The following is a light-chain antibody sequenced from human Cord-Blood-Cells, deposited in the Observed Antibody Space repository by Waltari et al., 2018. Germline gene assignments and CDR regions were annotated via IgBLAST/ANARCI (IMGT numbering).Light chain of an antibody. CDR2: GAS. CDR3: QQYVSSPLT. V-gene: IGKV3-20*01. CDR1: QSISSIY. Sequence: IVLTKSPCTLSLSLGERATLSCRASQSISSIYLAWYQQKPGQAPRLLIYGASSRATGIPDRFSGSGSGTDFTLTISRLEPEDFAVYYCQQYVSSPLTFGGGTKVEIK. J-gene: IGKJ4*01.